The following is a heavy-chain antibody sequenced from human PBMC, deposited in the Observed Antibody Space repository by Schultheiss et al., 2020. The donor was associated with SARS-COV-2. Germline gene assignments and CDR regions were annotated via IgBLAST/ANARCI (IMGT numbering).Heavy chain of an antibody. CDR2: IYYSGST. CDR1: GGSISSYY. V-gene: IGHV4-59*08. CDR3: ARPQQQLVLGAFDI. D-gene: IGHD6-13*01. J-gene: IGHJ3*02. Sequence: SETLSLTCTVSGGSISSYYWSWIRQPAGKGLEWIGYIYYSGSTNYNPSLKSRVTISVDTSKNQFSLKLSSVTAADTAVYYCARPQQQLVLGAFDIWGQGTMVTVSS.